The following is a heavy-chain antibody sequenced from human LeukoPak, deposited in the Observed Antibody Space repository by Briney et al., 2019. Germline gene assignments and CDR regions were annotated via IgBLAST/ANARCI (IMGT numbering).Heavy chain of an antibody. D-gene: IGHD6-13*01. V-gene: IGHV1-69*04. J-gene: IGHJ4*02. CDR3: ARDMIAAAGTSLDDY. Sequence: SVKVSCKASGGAFSSYAFSWVRQPPGQGLEWMGRIIPILGIANYAQKFQDRVTITADKSTSTAYMELSSLRSEDTAVYYCARDMIAAAGTSLDDYWGQGTLVTVSS. CDR1: GGAFSSYA. CDR2: IIPILGIA.